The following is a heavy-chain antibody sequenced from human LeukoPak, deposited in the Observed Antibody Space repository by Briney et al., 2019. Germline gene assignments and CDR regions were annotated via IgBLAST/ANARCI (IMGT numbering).Heavy chain of an antibody. CDR1: GFTFGSYG. CDR2: TSYDGSNK. D-gene: IGHD3-10*01. Sequence: PGRSLRLSCAASGFTFGSYGMHWVRQAPGKGLEWVAVTSYDGSNKYYADSVKGRFTISRDNSKNTLYLQMNSLRAEDTAVYYCAKDLTGMVRGEGAFDYWGQGTLVTVSS. CDR3: AKDLTGMVRGEGAFDY. J-gene: IGHJ4*02. V-gene: IGHV3-30*18.